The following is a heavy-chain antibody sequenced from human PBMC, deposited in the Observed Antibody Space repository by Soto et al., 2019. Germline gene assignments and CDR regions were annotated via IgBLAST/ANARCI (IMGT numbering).Heavy chain of an antibody. CDR3: ARDRKSGSYAFDY. D-gene: IGHD1-26*01. J-gene: IGHJ4*02. V-gene: IGHV4-4*07. Sequence: SETLSLTCAVYGGSFSSYYWSWIRQPAGKGLEWIGRIYTSGSTNYNPSLKSRVTMSVDTSKNQFSLKLSSVTAADTAVYYCARDRKSGSYAFDYWGQETLVTVSS. CDR1: GGSFSSYY. CDR2: IYTSGST.